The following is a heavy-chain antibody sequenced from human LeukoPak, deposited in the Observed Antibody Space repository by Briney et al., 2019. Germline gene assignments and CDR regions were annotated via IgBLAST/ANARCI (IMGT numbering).Heavy chain of an antibody. CDR3: ARDHGIVVVTAIQDY. CDR2: ISYDGSNK. J-gene: IGHJ4*02. CDR1: GFTFSTYG. D-gene: IGHD2-21*02. Sequence: GGSLRLSCAASGFTFSTYGMHWVRQAPGKGLEWVAVISYDGSNKYYADSVKGRFTISRDNSKNTLYLQMNSLRAEDTAVYYCARDHGIVVVTAIQDYWGQGTLVTVSS. V-gene: IGHV3-30-3*01.